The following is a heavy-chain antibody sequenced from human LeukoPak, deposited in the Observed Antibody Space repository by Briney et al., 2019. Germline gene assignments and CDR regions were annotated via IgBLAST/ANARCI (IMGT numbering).Heavy chain of an antibody. CDR2: IKQDGSEK. CDR1: AFTFSSYW. Sequence: GESLRLSCAASAFTFSSYWMSWVRQAPGKGLEWVANIKQDGSEKYYVDSVKGRFIISRDNAKNSLYLQMNSLRAEDTAVYYCARTYDSSGTDAFGIWGQGTMVTVSS. CDR3: ARTYDSSGTDAFGI. V-gene: IGHV3-7*04. D-gene: IGHD3-22*01. J-gene: IGHJ3*02.